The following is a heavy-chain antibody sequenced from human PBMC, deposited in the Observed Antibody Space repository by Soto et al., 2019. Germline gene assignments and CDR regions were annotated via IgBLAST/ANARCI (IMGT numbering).Heavy chain of an antibody. Sequence: QVQLVESGGGVVQPGRSLRLSCAASGFTFSSYGMHWVRQAPGKGLEWVAVISYDGSNKYYADSVKGRFTISRDNSKNTLSLQMNRLRAEDTAVYYCAKVGYSGSYFDYWGQGTLVTVSS. D-gene: IGHD1-26*01. CDR1: GFTFSSYG. J-gene: IGHJ4*02. V-gene: IGHV3-30*18. CDR3: AKVGYSGSYFDY. CDR2: ISYDGSNK.